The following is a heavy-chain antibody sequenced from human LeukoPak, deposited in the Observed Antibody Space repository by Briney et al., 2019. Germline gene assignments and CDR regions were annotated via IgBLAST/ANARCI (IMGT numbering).Heavy chain of an antibody. CDR1: GYTFTSYY. CDR2: INPSGGST. Sequence: ASVKVSCKASGYTFTSYYMHWVRHAPGQGLEWMGIINPSGGSTSYAQKFQGRVTMTRYTSTSTVYMELSSLRSEDTAVYYCARTPFLGYYGMDVWGQGTTVTVSS. V-gene: IGHV1-46*01. J-gene: IGHJ6*02. D-gene: IGHD3-3*01. CDR3: ARTPFLGYYGMDV.